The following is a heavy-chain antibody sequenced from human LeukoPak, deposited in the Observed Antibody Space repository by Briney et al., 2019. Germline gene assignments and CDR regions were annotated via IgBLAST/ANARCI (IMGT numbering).Heavy chain of an antibody. CDR3: ARDYYGSGSRIWFDP. D-gene: IGHD3-10*01. J-gene: IGHJ5*02. Sequence: ASVKVSCKASGYTFTSYGISWVRQAPGQGLEWMGWISAYNGSTNYAQKLQGRVTMTTDTSTSTAYMELRSLRSDDTAVYYCARDYYGSGSRIWFDPWGQGTLVTVSS. V-gene: IGHV1-18*01. CDR1: GYTFTSYG. CDR2: ISAYNGST.